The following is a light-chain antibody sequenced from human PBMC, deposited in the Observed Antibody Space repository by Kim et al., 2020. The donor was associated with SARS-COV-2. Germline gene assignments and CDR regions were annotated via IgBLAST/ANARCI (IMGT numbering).Light chain of an antibody. CDR1: QSISSS. J-gene: IGKJ1*01. V-gene: IGKV3-15*01. Sequence: LSPGERATLSCRASQSISSSLAWYQQKPRRHPRLLIYDASARSTTSPADFSSSRSGTEFTLTISSLLADDVAVDYCRQYYSRPRTFGQGTKVDIK. CDR3: RQYYSRPRT. CDR2: DAS.